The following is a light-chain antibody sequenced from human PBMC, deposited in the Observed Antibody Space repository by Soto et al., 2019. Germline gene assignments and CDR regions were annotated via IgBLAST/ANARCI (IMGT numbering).Light chain of an antibody. CDR2: EVS. Sequence: QSVRTQPAAVSGSPGQSITISCTGTSRDVGGYNYVSWYQQHPGKAPKLMIYEVSNRPSGVSNRFSGSKSGNTAYLTISGLQAEDEADYYCSSYTSSTSYVVGTRTKV. CDR3: SSYTSSTSYV. V-gene: IGLV2-14*01. J-gene: IGLJ1*01. CDR1: SRDVGGYNY.